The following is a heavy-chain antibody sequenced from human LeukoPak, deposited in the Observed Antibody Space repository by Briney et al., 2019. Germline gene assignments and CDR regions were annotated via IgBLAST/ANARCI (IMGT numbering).Heavy chain of an antibody. D-gene: IGHD6-6*01. CDR3: ARRGGSSSRRSPIDY. V-gene: IGHV3-7*01. Sequence: PGGSLRLSCTASGFTFSDYWMTWVRQAPGKGPERVANIKQDGSQRYYVDSVRGRFTISRDNAKNSLFLQMNGLRAEDTAVYYCARRGGSSSRRSPIDYWGQGTLVTVSS. J-gene: IGHJ4*02. CDR2: IKQDGSQR. CDR1: GFTFSDYW.